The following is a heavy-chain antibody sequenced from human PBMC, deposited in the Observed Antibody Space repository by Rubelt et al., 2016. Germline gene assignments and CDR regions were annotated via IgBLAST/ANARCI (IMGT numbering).Heavy chain of an antibody. CDR3: ARGLLSTIAARQGYY. J-gene: IGHJ4*02. V-gene: IGHV3-48*04. CDR2: ISTSSSTI. D-gene: IGHD6-6*01. CDR1: GFTFSSYS. Sequence: AASGFTFSSYSMNWVRQAPGRGLEWVSYISTSSSTIYYADSVTGRFTISRDNAKNSLYLQLNSLRAEDTAVYYCARGLLSTIAARQGYYWGQGTLVTVSS.